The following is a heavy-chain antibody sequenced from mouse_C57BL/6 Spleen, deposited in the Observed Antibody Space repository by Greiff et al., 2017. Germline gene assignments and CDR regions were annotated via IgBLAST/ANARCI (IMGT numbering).Heavy chain of an antibody. J-gene: IGHJ3*01. D-gene: IGHD1-1*01. CDR2: ISDGGSYT. CDR1: GFTFSSYA. V-gene: IGHV5-4*03. Sequence: EVKLVESGGGLVKPGGSLKLSCAASGFTFSSYAMSWVRQTPEQRLEWVATISDGGSYTYYPDNVKGRFTISRDNANNNPYLQMSHLKSEDTAMYYCASGGDYSWFAYWGQGTLVTVSA. CDR3: ASGGDYSWFAY.